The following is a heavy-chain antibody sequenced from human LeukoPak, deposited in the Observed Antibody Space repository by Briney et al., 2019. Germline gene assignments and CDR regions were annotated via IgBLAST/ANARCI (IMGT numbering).Heavy chain of an antibody. CDR3: AATTDIYDY. Sequence: SETLSLTCAVSGGSISSGGYFWSWIRQPPGKGLEWIGYIYHSGSTYYNPSLKSRVTISVDRSKNQFSLKLSSVTAADTAVYYCAATTDIYDYWGQGTLVTVSS. CDR2: IYHSGST. D-gene: IGHD4-11*01. J-gene: IGHJ4*02. CDR1: GGSISSGGYF. V-gene: IGHV4-30-2*01.